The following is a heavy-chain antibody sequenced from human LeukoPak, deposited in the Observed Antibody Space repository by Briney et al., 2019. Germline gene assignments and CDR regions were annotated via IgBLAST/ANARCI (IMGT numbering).Heavy chain of an antibody. D-gene: IGHD3-10*01. Sequence: SQTLSLTCAISGDSVSGGSAGWNWLRQSPSRGLEWLGRIYYRYKWYSDSAIYVKSRITINPDTSRNQFSLQLNSVTHDYTAVYYCTGGGLVRGSLHWFDPWGQGTLVTVSS. CDR3: TGGGLVRGSLHWFDP. V-gene: IGHV6-1*01. CDR2: IYYRYKWYS. CDR1: GDSVSGGSAG. J-gene: IGHJ5*02.